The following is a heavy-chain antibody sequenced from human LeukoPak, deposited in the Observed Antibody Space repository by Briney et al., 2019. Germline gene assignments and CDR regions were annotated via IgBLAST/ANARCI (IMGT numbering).Heavy chain of an antibody. CDR3: GRELFGWGSCPDG. CDR2: ICSDGSNK. J-gene: IGHJ4*02. V-gene: IGHV3-33*01. Sequence: GGSLRLSCSASGFTFSYYAIHWVRQAPGKGLEWVALICSDGSNKYYAESVKGRITISRDNSKNTVYLQMNSLRAEDTAVYYGGRELFGWGSCPDGWGQGSLVTVSS. CDR1: GFTFSYYA. D-gene: IGHD3-10*01.